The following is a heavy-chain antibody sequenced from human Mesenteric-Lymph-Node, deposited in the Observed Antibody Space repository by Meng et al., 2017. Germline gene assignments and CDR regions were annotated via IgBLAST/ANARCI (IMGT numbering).Heavy chain of an antibody. D-gene: IGHD5-12*01. CDR3: AGDRRGVATVDY. Sequence: VQLPESCPGLVKPSQPLSLTCTVSGGCISSGDYYWSWVRQPPGKGLEWIGYIYSSGSTYYNPSLKSRITISVDTSKNQFSLRLTSVTAADTAVYYCAGDRRGVATVDYWGQGTLVTVSS. CDR1: GGCISSGDYY. V-gene: IGHV4-30-4*01. J-gene: IGHJ4*02. CDR2: IYSSGST.